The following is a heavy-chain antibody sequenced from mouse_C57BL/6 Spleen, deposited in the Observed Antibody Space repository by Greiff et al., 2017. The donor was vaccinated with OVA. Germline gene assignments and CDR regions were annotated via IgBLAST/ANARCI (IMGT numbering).Heavy chain of an antibody. CDR3: ARDPYSNYVYYAMDY. CDR1: GFTFSSYA. J-gene: IGHJ4*01. V-gene: IGHV5-4*01. CDR2: ISDGGSYT. D-gene: IGHD2-5*01. Sequence: EVQLVESGGGLVKPGGSLKLSCAASGFTFSSYAMSWVRQTPEKRLEWVATISDGGSYTYYPDNVKGRFTISRDNAKNNLYLQMSHLKSEDTAMYYCARDPYSNYVYYAMDYWGQGTSVTVSS.